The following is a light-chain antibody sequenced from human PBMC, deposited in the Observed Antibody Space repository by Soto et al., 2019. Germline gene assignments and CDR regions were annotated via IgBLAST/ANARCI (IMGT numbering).Light chain of an antibody. CDR3: HQYGSSPPYT. CDR1: QSVSNNY. J-gene: IGKJ2*01. Sequence: EVVLTQSPGTLSLSPGERATLSCRASQSVSNNYVDCYQQKPGQAPRLLIFGSSDSATGIPDRFSGSGSGTDVTLTISRLEPEDFAVYYCHQYGSSPPYTFGQGTKLEIK. CDR2: GSS. V-gene: IGKV3-20*01.